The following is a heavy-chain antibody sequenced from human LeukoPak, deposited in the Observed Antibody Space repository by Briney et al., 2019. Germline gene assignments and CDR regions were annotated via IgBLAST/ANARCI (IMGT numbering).Heavy chain of an antibody. CDR1: GYTFTHYR. V-gene: IGHV1-2*02. J-gene: IGHJ4*02. Sequence: ASVKVSCKASGYTFTHYRITWVRQAPGQGLEWMGWINPNSGGTNYAQKFQGRVTMTRDTSISTAYMELSRLRSDDTAVYYCARGVGIGVFDYWGQGTLVTVSS. CDR3: ARGVGIGVFDY. D-gene: IGHD2-21*01. CDR2: INPNSGGT.